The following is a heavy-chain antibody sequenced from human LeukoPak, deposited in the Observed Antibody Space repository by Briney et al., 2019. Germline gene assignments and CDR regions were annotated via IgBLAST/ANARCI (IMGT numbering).Heavy chain of an antibody. CDR3: ARNAPRNSRYFDL. CDR1: GGSTSSGGYS. CDR2: IYHSGST. Sequence: PSETLSLTCAVSGGSTSSGGYSWSWIRQPPGKGLEWIGYIYHSGSTYYNPSLKSRVTISVDRSKNQFSLKLSSVTAADTAVYYCARNAPRNSRYFDLWGRGTLVTVSS. J-gene: IGHJ2*01. V-gene: IGHV4-30-2*01. D-gene: IGHD4-23*01.